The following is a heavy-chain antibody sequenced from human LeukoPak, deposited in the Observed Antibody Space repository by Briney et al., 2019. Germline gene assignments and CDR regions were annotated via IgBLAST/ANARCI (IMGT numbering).Heavy chain of an antibody. CDR3: GHRRGDFWSGPYYYYYMDV. Sequence: SGPMLVKPTQTLTLTCIFSWFSLTTDGVAVGWIRQPPGKALEWVAVIYWNDDKHYSPSLKTRLTITKDASKNQVVFTMTDMDSVDTATYYCGHRRGDFWSGPYYYYYMDVWGKGTTVTVSS. D-gene: IGHD3-3*01. V-gene: IGHV2-5*01. CDR2: IYWNDDK. CDR1: WFSLTTDGVA. J-gene: IGHJ6*03.